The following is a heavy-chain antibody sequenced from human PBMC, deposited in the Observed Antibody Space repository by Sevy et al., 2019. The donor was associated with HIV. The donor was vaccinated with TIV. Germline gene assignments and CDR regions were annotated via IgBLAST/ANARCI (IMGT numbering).Heavy chain of an antibody. CDR2: IKNNPDGGTT. V-gene: IGHV3-15*01. J-gene: IGHJ6*01. Sequence: GGSLRLSCAASGFTFRNAWMTWVRQVPGKGLEWVGRIKNNPDGGTTDYAAPVKGRFTISRDDSKNTLDLQMHSLKTEDIAVYYCSTDIVVQSGYSYDFSRITPDFSHISGADVWGQGTTVTVSS. D-gene: IGHD5-18*01. CDR3: STDIVVQSGYSYDFSRITPDFSHISGADV. CDR1: GFTFRNAW.